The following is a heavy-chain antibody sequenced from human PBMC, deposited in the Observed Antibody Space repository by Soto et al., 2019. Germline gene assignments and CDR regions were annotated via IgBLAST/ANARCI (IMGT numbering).Heavy chain of an antibody. CDR3: ARASGHLNY. Sequence: PSETVSLTCTVSGGSISSSSYYWGWIRQPPGKGLEWIGSIYYSGSTYYNPSLKSRVTISVDTSKNQFSLKLSSVTAADTAVYYCARASGHLNYWGQGTLVTVSS. CDR2: IYYSGST. CDR1: GGSISSSSYY. J-gene: IGHJ4*02. D-gene: IGHD6-19*01. V-gene: IGHV4-39*01.